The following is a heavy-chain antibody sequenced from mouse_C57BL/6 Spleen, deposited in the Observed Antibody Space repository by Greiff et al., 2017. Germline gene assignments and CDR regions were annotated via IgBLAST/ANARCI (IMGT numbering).Heavy chain of an antibody. CDR2: IRNKANGYTT. J-gene: IGHJ4*01. CDR3: AVGSSQYYYAMDY. D-gene: IGHD1-1*01. Sequence: EVKLQESGGGLVQPGGSLSLSCAASGFTFTDYYMSWVRQPPGKALEWLGFIRNKANGYTTEYSASVKGRFTISRDNSQSILYLQMNALRADDSATYYCAVGSSQYYYAMDYWGQGTSVTVAS. V-gene: IGHV7-3*01. CDR1: GFTFTDYY.